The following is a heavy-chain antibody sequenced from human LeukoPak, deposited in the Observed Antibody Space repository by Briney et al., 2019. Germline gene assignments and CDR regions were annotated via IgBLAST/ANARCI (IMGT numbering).Heavy chain of an antibody. D-gene: IGHD3-22*01. J-gene: IGHJ4*02. CDR3: ARDYPTSNYYDSSGYMY. CDR1: GFTFSSYA. CDR2: ISYDETSK. V-gene: IGHV3-30-3*01. Sequence: PGRSLRLSCAASGFTFSSYAMHWVRQAPGRGLECLALISYDETSKYYADSVKGRFTISRDNSKNTLYLQMDSLRAEDTAVYYCARDYPTSNYYDSSGYMYWGQGTLVTVSS.